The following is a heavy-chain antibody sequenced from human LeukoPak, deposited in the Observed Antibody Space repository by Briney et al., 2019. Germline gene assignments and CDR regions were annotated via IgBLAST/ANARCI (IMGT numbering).Heavy chain of an antibody. D-gene: IGHD3-22*01. CDR3: ASHSGGYLRKYYFDF. V-gene: IGHV1-2*04. CDR2: INPNSGGT. Sequence: GASVKVSCKASGYTFTGYYMHWVRQAPGQGLEWMGWINPNSGGTNYAQKFQGWVTMTRDTSISTAYMELSRLRSDDTAVYYCASHSGGYLRKYYFDFWGQGTLVTVSS. CDR1: GYTFTGYY. J-gene: IGHJ4*02.